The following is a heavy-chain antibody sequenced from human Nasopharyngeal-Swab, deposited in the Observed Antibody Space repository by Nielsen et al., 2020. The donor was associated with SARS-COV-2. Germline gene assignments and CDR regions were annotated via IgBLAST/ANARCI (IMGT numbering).Heavy chain of an antibody. CDR1: GGSFSGYY. CDR3: ARGSTVTTFYYYYYGMDV. J-gene: IGHJ6*02. Sequence: GSLRLSCAVYGGSFSGYYWSWIRQPPGKGLEGIGEINHSGSTNYNPSLKSRVTISVDTSKNQFSLKLSSVTAADTAVYYCARGSTVTTFYYYYYGMDVWGQGTTVTVSS. CDR2: INHSGST. D-gene: IGHD4-17*01. V-gene: IGHV4-34*01.